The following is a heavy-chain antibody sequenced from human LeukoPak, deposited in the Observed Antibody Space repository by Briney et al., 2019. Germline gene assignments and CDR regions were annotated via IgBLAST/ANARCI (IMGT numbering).Heavy chain of an antibody. CDR1: GFTFRSYE. CDR3: AGLVLDY. Sequence: PGGSLRRSCAASGFTFRSYEMTWVRQAPGKGLEWVSYISGSGSTIYYTDSVKGRFTISRDNAKDSLYLQMNSLRAEDTAVYYCAGLVLDYWGQGTLVTVSS. CDR2: ISGSGSTI. J-gene: IGHJ4*02. V-gene: IGHV3-48*03. D-gene: IGHD6-19*01.